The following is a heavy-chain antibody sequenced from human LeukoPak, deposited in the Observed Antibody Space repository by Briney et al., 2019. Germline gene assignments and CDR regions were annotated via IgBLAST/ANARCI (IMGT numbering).Heavy chain of an antibody. Sequence: ASVKVSCEASGYAFTSYAMHWVRQAPGQRLEWMGWINAGNGNTKYSQKFQGRVTIARDTSASTAYMELSSLRSEDTAVYYCARDLEVRGTMDVWGKGTTVTVSS. CDR3: ARDLEVRGTMDV. J-gene: IGHJ6*04. CDR2: INAGNGNT. CDR1: GYAFTSYA. V-gene: IGHV1-3*01. D-gene: IGHD3-10*01.